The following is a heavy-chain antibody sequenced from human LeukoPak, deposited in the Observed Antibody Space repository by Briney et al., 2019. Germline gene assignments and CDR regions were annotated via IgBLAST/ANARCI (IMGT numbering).Heavy chain of an antibody. CDR3: ARSISSNVLRFLEWLPPDARNDAFDI. CDR1: GGSFSGYY. V-gene: IGHV4-34*01. CDR2: INHSGST. Sequence: SETLSLTCAVYGGSFSGYYWSWIRQPPGKGLEWIGEINHSGSTNYNPSLKSRVTISVDTSKNQFSLKLSSVTAADTAVYYCARSISSNVLRFLEWLPPDARNDAFDIWGQGTMVTVSS. J-gene: IGHJ3*02. D-gene: IGHD3-3*01.